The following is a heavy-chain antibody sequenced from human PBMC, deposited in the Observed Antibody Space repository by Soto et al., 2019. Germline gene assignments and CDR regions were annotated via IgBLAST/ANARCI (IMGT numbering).Heavy chain of an antibody. CDR1: GITFGSRA. J-gene: IGHJ4*02. V-gene: IGHV3-23*01. CDR3: ARVDSSGCSEY. CDR2: ITDSGGDA. Sequence: GGSLRLSCVASGITFGSRAMSWVRQAPGEGLEWVSSITDSGGDAKYADSVRGRFTIARDNSKNTLYLQMSSLKASDTAMYYCARVDSSGCSEYWGQGTLVTVSS. D-gene: IGHD6-25*01.